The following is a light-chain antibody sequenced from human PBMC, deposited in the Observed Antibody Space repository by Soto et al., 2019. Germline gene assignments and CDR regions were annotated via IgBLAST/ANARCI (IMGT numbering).Light chain of an antibody. V-gene: IGKV3D-20*02. J-gene: IGKJ5*01. CDR3: QQRSNWPLNT. CDR2: DAS. Sequence: EIVLTQSPGTLSLSPGERATLSCRASQSVSSSYLAWYQQKPGQAPRLLIYDASNRATGIPARFSGSGSGTDFTLTISSLEPEDFAVYYCQQRSNWPLNTFGQGTRLEIK. CDR1: QSVSSSY.